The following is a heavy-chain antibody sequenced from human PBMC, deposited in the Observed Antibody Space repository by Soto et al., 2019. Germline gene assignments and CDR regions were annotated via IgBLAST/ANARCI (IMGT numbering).Heavy chain of an antibody. Sequence: GPSVKVSCKASGYTFSGYAMHWVRQSPGQRLEWMGWINAGYGNTKSSQKFQDRVTISRDTSASTAYMELTSLRSEDTAVYYCGRDTGDGTFDFWGQGTLVTVSS. J-gene: IGHJ4*02. CDR3: GRDTGDGTFDF. CDR2: INAGYGNT. D-gene: IGHD7-27*01. CDR1: GYTFSGYA. V-gene: IGHV1-3*01.